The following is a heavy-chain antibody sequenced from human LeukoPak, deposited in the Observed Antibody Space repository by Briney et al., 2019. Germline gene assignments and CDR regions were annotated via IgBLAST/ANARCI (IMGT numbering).Heavy chain of an antibody. J-gene: IGHJ4*02. V-gene: IGHV4-59*08. Sequence: PSETLCLTCTVSGGSISSYYWSWIRQPPGKGLEWIGYIYYSGSTNYNPSLKSRVTISVDTSKNQFSLKLSSVTAADTAVYYCARRRMGPFDYWGQGTLVTVSS. CDR1: GGSISSYY. CDR3: ARRRMGPFDY. CDR2: IYYSGST. D-gene: IGHD2-8*01.